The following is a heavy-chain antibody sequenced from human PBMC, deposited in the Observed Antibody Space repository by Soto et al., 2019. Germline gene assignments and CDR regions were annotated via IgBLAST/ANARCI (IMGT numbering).Heavy chain of an antibody. V-gene: IGHV2-5*02. CDR2: IYWDEDK. CDR3: THPSGSNSPDAFDI. J-gene: IGHJ3*02. D-gene: IGHD2-15*01. Sequence: QITLKESGPTLVKPTQTLTLTCSFSGFSLSTSGVGVGWIRQPPGKTLEWLALIYWDEDKRYSPSLKSRLTTXKXTXXNQVLLTMTNMDPVDTATYYCTHPSGSNSPDAFDIWGQGTMVTVSS. CDR1: GFSLSTSGVG.